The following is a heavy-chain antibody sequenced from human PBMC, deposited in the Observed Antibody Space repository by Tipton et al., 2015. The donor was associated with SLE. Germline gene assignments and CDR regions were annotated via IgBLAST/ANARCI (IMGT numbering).Heavy chain of an antibody. J-gene: IGHJ6*02. CDR1: GYLITSGYY. Sequence: TLSLTCGVSGYLITSGYYLGWIRQPPGKGLEWIGSNHHNGTSHYNPSLKSRVTISVDTSKNQISLNLSSVSVADSAVYYCARGSVNWNCGSGYGMDVWGQGTRVTVSS. V-gene: IGHV4-38-2*01. CDR3: ARGSVNWNCGSGYGMDV. D-gene: IGHD1-7*01. CDR2: NHHNGTS.